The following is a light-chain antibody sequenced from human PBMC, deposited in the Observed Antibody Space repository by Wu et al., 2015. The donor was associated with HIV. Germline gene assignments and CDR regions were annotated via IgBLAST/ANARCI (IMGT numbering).Light chain of an antibody. CDR1: QTVSASY. CDR2: GAS. V-gene: IGKV3-20*01. CDR3: QQYGDSPVT. J-gene: IGKJ5*01. Sequence: EIVLTQSPGTLSLSPGQRVTLSCRSSQTVSASYMAWYQKRPGQAPRLLVYGASKRASGIPDRFGGSGSGTDFTLTISRLEPEDYAVYYCQQYGDSPVTFGQGTRLE.